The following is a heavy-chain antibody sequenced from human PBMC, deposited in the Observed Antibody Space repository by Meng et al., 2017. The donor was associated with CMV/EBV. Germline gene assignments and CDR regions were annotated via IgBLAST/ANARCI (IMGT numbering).Heavy chain of an antibody. CDR2: IIPILGIA. CDR1: GGTFSSYT. V-gene: IGHV1-69*02. J-gene: IGHJ5*02. Sequence: SVKVSCKASGGTFSSYTISWVRQSPGQGLEWMGRIIPILGIANYAQKFQGRVTITADKSTSTAYMELSSLRSEDTAVYYCATRPGIRRGSYYYCFDPWGQGTLVTVSS. CDR3: ATRPGIRRGSYYYCFDP. D-gene: IGHD1-26*01.